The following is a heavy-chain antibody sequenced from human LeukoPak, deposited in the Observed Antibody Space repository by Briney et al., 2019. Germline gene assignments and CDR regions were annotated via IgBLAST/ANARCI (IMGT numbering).Heavy chain of an antibody. CDR3: ARGDLGYCSSTSCYPSLDY. D-gene: IGHD2-2*01. Sequence: SQTLSLTCTVSGGSISSGGYYWSWIRQHPGKGLEWIGYIYYSGSTYFNPSLKSRVTISVDTSKNQFSLKLSSVTAADTAVYYCARGDLGYCSSTSCYPSLDYWGQGTLVTVSS. V-gene: IGHV4-31*03. CDR1: GGSISSGGYY. CDR2: IYYSGST. J-gene: IGHJ4*02.